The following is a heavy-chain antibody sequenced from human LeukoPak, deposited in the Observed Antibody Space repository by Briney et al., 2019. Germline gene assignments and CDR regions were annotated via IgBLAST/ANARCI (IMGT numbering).Heavy chain of an antibody. V-gene: IGHV4-39*01. J-gene: IGHJ4*02. Sequence: PSETLSLTCTVSGDSFRSSTYYWGWIRQPPEKGLEWIASISYSGSTYHNPSLKSRVTISVDTSKNQFSLKLSSVTAADTAVYYCARHVGANHFDYWGQGTLVTVSS. CDR2: ISYSGST. D-gene: IGHD1-26*01. CDR1: GDSFRSSTYY. CDR3: ARHVGANHFDY.